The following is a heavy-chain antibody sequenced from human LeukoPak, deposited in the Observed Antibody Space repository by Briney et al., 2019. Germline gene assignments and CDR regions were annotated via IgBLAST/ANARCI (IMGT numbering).Heavy chain of an antibody. D-gene: IGHD3-3*01. CDR3: AKGKEELRFLEWLLYPPFDY. J-gene: IGHJ4*02. V-gene: IGHV3-23*01. CDR2: ISGSGGST. Sequence: PGGSLRLSCAASGFTFSSYAMSWVRQAPGKGLEWVSAISGSGGSTYYADSVKGRFTISRDNSKNTLYLQMNSLRAEDTAVYYCAKGKEELRFLEWLLYPPFDYWGQGTLVTVSS. CDR1: GFTFSSYA.